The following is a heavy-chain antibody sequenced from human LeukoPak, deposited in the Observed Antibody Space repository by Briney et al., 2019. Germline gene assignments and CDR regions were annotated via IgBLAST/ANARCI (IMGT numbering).Heavy chain of an antibody. J-gene: IGHJ5*02. D-gene: IGHD3-22*01. CDR3: ARDYYDSSVYSRFDP. Sequence: ASVKVSCKASGYTFTGYYMHWVRQAPGQGLEWMGWINPNSGGTDYAQKFQGRVTMTRDTSISTAYMEVSRLRSDDTAVYYCARDYYDSSVYSRFDPWGQGTLVTVSS. CDR1: GYTFTGYY. V-gene: IGHV1-2*02. CDR2: INPNSGGT.